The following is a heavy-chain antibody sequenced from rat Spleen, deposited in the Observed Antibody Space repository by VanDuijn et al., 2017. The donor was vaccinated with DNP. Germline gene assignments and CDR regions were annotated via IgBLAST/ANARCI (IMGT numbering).Heavy chain of an antibody. CDR3: ATHTSGHKADFDY. V-gene: IGHV6-6*01. CDR2: IKAKSNNYAT. Sequence: EVQVLESGGGLVQPGNSLKLSCATSGFTFSTAWMYWYRQFPEKRLEWVARIKAKSNNYATDYTESVRGRFTISRDDSKSSIYLQMNNLKEEDTAIYYCATHTSGHKADFDYWGQGVIVTVSS. CDR1: GFTFSTAW. J-gene: IGHJ2*01. D-gene: IGHD4-3*01.